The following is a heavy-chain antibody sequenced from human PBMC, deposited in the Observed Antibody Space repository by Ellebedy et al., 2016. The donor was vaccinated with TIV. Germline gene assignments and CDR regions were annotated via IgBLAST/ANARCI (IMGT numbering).Heavy chain of an antibody. V-gene: IGHV5-51*01. Sequence: KVSCKGSGYSFTSYWIGWVRQMPGKGLEWMGIIYPGDSDTRYSPSFQGQVTISADKSISTAYLQWSSLKASDTAMYYCATQGIVGATENAFDIWGQGTMVTVSS. CDR3: ATQGIVGATENAFDI. CDR1: GYSFTSYW. J-gene: IGHJ3*02. D-gene: IGHD1-26*01. CDR2: IYPGDSDT.